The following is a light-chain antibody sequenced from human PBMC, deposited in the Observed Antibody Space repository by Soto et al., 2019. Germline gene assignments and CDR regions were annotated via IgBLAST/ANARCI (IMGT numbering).Light chain of an antibody. CDR3: QAWDRSTAV. V-gene: IGLV3-1*01. CDR2: QDS. J-gene: IGLJ2*01. CDR1: KLGDKY. Sequence: SYELTQPPSVSVSPGQTASITCSGDKLGDKYACWYQQKPGQSPVLVIYQDSTRPSGIPERFSGSNSGNTATLTISGTQAVDEADYYCQAWDRSTAVFGGGTKLTVL.